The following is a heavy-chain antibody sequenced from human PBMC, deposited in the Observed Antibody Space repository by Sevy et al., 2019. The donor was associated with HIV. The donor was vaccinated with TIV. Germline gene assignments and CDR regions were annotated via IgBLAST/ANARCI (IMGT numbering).Heavy chain of an antibody. CDR3: ARPAGNYEDFFDY. CDR2: INPSGDGT. V-gene: IGHV1-46*03. CDR1: GYTFTSYY. D-gene: IGHD3-3*01. J-gene: IGHJ4*02. Sequence: ASVKVSCKASGYTFTSYYMHWVRQAPGQGLEWMGVINPSGDGTTYAQKFQGRITLTRDTSTSTIYMELTSLRSEDTALFYCARPAGNYEDFFDYWGQGTLVTVSS.